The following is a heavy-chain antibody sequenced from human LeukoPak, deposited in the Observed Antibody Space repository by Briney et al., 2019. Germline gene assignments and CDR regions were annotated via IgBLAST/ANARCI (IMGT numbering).Heavy chain of an antibody. Sequence: PSETLSLTCGVFGGSFIGYYWTWLRQPPGKGLEWIGQINHRGSSHYNPSLRSRVTISVDTSKTQFSLKLTSVTAADTVVYYCARDKFCSDTGSCNIGLFDFWGQGALVTVSS. CDR3: ARDKFCSDTGSCNIGLFDF. V-gene: IGHV4-34*01. D-gene: IGHD2-15*01. CDR2: INHRGSS. J-gene: IGHJ4*02. CDR1: GGSFIGYY.